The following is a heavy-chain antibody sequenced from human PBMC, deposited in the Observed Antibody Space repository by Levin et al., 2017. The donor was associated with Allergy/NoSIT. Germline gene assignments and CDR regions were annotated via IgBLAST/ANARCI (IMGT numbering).Heavy chain of an antibody. CDR3: ARTGQDAFDI. CDR1: GFTFSGYA. V-gene: IGHV3-30-3*01. Sequence: PGGSLRLSCVASGFTFSGYAMHWVRQAPGKGLEWVTVTSYDESNKYYADSVKGRFTISRDNSKNTLYVQMNSLRVEDTAVYYCARTGQDAFDIWGQGTMVTVST. J-gene: IGHJ3*02. CDR2: TSYDESNK.